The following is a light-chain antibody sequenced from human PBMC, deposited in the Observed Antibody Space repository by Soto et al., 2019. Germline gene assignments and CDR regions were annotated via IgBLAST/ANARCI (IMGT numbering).Light chain of an antibody. CDR3: SSYTNIRSSPYV. V-gene: IGLV2-14*03. J-gene: IGLJ1*01. CDR2: EVT. Sequence: QSVLTQPASVSGSPGQSITISCTGASSDVGGYNYVSWFQQHPGKAPRLLIYEVTNRPSGVSSRFSGSKSGNTASLTISGLQADDEADYYCSSYTNIRSSPYVFGPGTKGTVL. CDR1: SSDVGGYNY.